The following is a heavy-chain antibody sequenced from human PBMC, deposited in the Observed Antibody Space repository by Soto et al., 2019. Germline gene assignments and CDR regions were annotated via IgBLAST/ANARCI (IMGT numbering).Heavy chain of an antibody. CDR3: ARGGGYSYGPSAMVTAHLD. CDR1: GGSISSGDYY. V-gene: IGHV4-30-4*01. CDR2: IYYSGST. J-gene: IGHJ4*02. Sequence: SETLSLTCTVSGGSISSGDYYWSWIRQPPGKGLEWIGYIYYSGSTYYNPSLKSRVTISVDTSKNQFSLKLSSVTAADTAVYYCARGGGYSYGPSAMVTAHLDWGQGTLVTVSS. D-gene: IGHD5-18*01.